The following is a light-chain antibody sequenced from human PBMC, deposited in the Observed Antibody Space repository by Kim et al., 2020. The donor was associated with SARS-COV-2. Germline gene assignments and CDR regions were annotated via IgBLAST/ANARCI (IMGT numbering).Light chain of an antibody. J-gene: IGLJ3*02. V-gene: IGLV3-25*03. CDR1: ALPKKY. CDR3: QSADSSGTYRRV. Sequence: SYELTRPPSVSVSPGQTARITCSGDALPKKYAYWYQQKPGQAPVLVIYKDSERPSGIPERFSGSSSGTTVTLTISGVQAEDEADYYCQSADSSGTYRRVFGGGTQLTVL. CDR2: KDS.